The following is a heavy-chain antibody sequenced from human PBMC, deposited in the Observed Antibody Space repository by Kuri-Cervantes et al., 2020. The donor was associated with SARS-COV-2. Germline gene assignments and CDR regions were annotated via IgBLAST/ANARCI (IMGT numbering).Heavy chain of an antibody. J-gene: IGHJ4*02. CDR3: TTEGRGLLRGNYFDY. V-gene: IGHV3-15*01. CDR1: GSTFSNAW. CDR2: IKSKTDGGTT. Sequence: SCASSGSTFSNAWMSWVRQPPGKGLEWVGRIKSKTDGGTTDYAAPVKGRFTISRDDSKNTLYLQMNSLKTEDTAVYYCTTEGRGLLRGNYFDYWGQGTLVTVSS. D-gene: IGHD3-22*01.